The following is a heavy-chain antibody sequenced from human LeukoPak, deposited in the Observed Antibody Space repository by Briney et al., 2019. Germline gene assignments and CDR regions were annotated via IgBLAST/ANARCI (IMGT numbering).Heavy chain of an antibody. J-gene: IGHJ4*02. CDR3: ARDGNWNYVGGFDY. D-gene: IGHD1-7*01. CDR1: GYTFTSYA. Sequence: GASVKVSCKASGYTFTSYAMNWVRQAPGQGPEWMGWINTNTGNPTYAQGFTGRFVFSLDTSVSTAYLQISSLKAEDTAVYYCARDGNWNYVGGFDYWGQGTLVTVSS. V-gene: IGHV7-4-1*02. CDR2: INTNTGNP.